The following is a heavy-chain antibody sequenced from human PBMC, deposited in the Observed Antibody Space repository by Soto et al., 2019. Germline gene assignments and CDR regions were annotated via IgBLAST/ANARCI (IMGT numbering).Heavy chain of an antibody. Sequence: PGGSLRLSCAASGFTFSSYAMSWVRQAPGKGLEWVSAISGSGGSTYYADSVKGRFTISRDNSKNTLYLQMNSLRAEDTAVYYCAKGVVSGSNYYYYGMDVRGQGTTVTVSS. CDR1: GFTFSSYA. V-gene: IGHV3-23*01. D-gene: IGHD6-19*01. J-gene: IGHJ6*02. CDR2: ISGSGGST. CDR3: AKGVVSGSNYYYYGMDV.